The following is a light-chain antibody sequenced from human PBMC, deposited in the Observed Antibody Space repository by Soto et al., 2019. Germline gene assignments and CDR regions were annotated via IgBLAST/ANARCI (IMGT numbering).Light chain of an antibody. CDR3: QQYDNLPLT. Sequence: DIQMTQSPSSLSASVGDRVTITCQASQDISNYLNWYQQKPGKAPKLLIYDASNLETGVPSRFSGSGFATDFTFTISSLQPEDIATYYCQQYDNLPLTFGGGTKVEIK. CDR2: DAS. CDR1: QDISNY. V-gene: IGKV1-33*01. J-gene: IGKJ4*01.